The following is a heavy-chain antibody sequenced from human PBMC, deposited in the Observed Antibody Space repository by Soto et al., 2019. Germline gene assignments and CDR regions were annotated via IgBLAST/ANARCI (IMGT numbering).Heavy chain of an antibody. V-gene: IGHV3-23*01. CDR1: GFTFSSYD. CDR3: ERNTTTKSRDY. Sequence: PGGSLRLSCAASGFTFSSYDMSWVRQAPGKGLEYVSSISVTGSGTYYADSVKGRFTISRDNSKNTLYLQMNSLRVEDTAVYYCERNTTTKSRDYWGQXTLVTVSS. J-gene: IGHJ4*02. D-gene: IGHD1-1*01. CDR2: ISVTGSGT.